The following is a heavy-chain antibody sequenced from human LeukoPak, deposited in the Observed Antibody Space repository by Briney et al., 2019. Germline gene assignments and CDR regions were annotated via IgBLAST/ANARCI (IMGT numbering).Heavy chain of an antibody. CDR1: GGSFSGYY. CDR2: INHSGST. V-gene: IGHV4-34*01. J-gene: IGHJ4*02. D-gene: IGHD3-10*01. CDR3: ARVSYYYGSGGVGYYFDY. Sequence: SETLSLTCAVYGGSFSGYYWSWIRQPPGKGLEWIGEINHSGSTNYNPSLKSRVTISVDTSKNQFSPKLSSVTAADTAVYYCARVSYYYGSGGVGYYFDYWGQGTLVTVSS.